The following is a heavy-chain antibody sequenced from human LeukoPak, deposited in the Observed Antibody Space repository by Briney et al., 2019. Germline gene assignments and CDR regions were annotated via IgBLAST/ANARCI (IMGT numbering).Heavy chain of an antibody. CDR2: IYTSGST. J-gene: IGHJ4*02. CDR3: AMTNIRQGGGGVPAALEGYYFDY. CDR1: GGSISSGSYY. Sequence: PSETLSLTCTVSGGSISSGSYYWSWIRQPAGKGLEWIGRIYTSGSTNYNPSLKSRVTISVDTSKNQFSLKLSSVTAADTAVYYCAMTNIRQGGGGVPAALEGYYFDYWGQGTLVTVSS. D-gene: IGHD2-2*01. V-gene: IGHV4-61*02.